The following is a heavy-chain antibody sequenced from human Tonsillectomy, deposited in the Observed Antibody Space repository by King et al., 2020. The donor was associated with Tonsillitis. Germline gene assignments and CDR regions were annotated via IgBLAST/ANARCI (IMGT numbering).Heavy chain of an antibody. J-gene: IGHJ4*02. CDR3: ARGDIVATIFDY. CDR2: IYYSGST. CDR1: GGSISSYY. D-gene: IGHD5-12*01. V-gene: IGHV4-59*08. Sequence: VQLQESGPGLVKPSETLSLTCTVSGGSISSYYWSWIRQPPGKGLEWIGYIYYSGSTNYNPSLKSRVTISVDTSKNQFSLKLSSVTAADTAVYYCARGDIVATIFDYWGQGTLVTVSS.